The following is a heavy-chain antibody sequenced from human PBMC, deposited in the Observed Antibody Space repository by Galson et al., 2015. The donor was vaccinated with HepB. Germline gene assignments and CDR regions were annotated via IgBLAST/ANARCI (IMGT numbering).Heavy chain of an antibody. Sequence: SVKVSCKASGYTFTSYAMHWVRQAPGQRLEWMGWINAGNGNTKYSQKFQGRVTITRDTSASTAYMELSSLRSEDTAVYYCARLLKSPYSSGWSSGWYFDLWGRGTLVTVSS. CDR3: ARLLKSPYSSGWSSGWYFDL. J-gene: IGHJ2*01. D-gene: IGHD6-19*01. CDR1: GYTFTSYA. CDR2: INAGNGNT. V-gene: IGHV1-3*01.